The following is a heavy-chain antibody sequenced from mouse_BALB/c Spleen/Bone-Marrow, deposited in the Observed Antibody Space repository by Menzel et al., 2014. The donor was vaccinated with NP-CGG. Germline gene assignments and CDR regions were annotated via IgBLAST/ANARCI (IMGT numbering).Heavy chain of an antibody. CDR3: ARREFSTGYAMVF. Sequence: VQGVESGPGLVAPSQSLSITCTVSGFSLTSYGVHWVRQPPGKGLEWLGVIWAGGSKNYNSAPMSRLTTSKDHSNSQVFLKKNSLQPDDTAMYYWARREFSTGYAMVFWGQGSPGTSSS. D-gene: IGHD1-1*01. CDR1: GFSLTSYG. J-gene: IGHJ4*01. CDR2: IWAGGSK. V-gene: IGHV2-9*02.